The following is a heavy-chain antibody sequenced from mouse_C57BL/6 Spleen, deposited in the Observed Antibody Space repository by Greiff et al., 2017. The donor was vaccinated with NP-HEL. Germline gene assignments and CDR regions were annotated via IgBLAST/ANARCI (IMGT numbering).Heavy chain of an antibody. J-gene: IGHJ1*03. D-gene: IGHD2-2*01. CDR2: INPNNGGT. CDR3: ARDYGYDWYFDV. Sequence: EVKLQQSGPELVKPGASVKISCKASGYTFTDYYMNWVKQSHGKSLEWIGDINPNNGGTSYNQKFKGKATLTVDKSSSTAYMELRSLTSEDSAVYYCARDYGYDWYFDVWGTGTTVTVSS. CDR1: GYTFTDYY. V-gene: IGHV1-26*01.